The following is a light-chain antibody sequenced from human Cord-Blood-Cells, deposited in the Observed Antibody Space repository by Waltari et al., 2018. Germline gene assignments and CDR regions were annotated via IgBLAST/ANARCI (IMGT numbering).Light chain of an antibody. V-gene: IGKV1-39*01. J-gene: IGKJ4*01. CDR1: PSISSY. Sequence: DIQMTPSPSSLSASVGDRVTITCRASPSISSYLNWYQQKPGKAPKLLIYAASSLQSGVPSRFSGSGSGTDFTLTISSLQPEDFATYYCQQSYSTPRTFGGGTKVEIK. CDR2: AAS. CDR3: QQSYSTPRT.